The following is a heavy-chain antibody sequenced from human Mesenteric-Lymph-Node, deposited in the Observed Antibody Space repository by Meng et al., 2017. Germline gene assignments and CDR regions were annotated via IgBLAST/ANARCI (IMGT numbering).Heavy chain of an antibody. D-gene: IGHD3-22*01. J-gene: IGHJ3*02. CDR2: ISWDGGST. CDR1: GFTFDDYA. V-gene: IGHV3-43D*03. CDR3: ARDFWTSTDYYDRSDAFNI. Sequence: GESLKISCAASGFTFDDYAMHWVRQAPGKGLEWVSLISWDGGSTYYADSVKGRFTISRDNSKNSLYLQMNSLRAEDTAVYYCARDFWTSTDYYDRSDAFNIWGQGTMVTVSS.